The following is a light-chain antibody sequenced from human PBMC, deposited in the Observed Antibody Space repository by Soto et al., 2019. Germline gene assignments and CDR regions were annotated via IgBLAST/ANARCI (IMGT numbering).Light chain of an antibody. CDR2: DAF. CDR1: QNINNW. CDR3: QQYHTWPYT. J-gene: IGKJ2*01. V-gene: IGKV1-5*01. Sequence: DIQMTQSPSTLSTSVGDRVTITCRASQNINNWLAWYHQKPGKAPMLLIYDAFSLESGVTSRFSGTGSGTEFTPTNSSLQPDDRATSFGQQYHTWPYTFGQGTKLEIK.